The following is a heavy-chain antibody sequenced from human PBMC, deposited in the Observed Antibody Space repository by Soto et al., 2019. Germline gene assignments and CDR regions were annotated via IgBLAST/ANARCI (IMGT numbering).Heavy chain of an antibody. J-gene: IGHJ5*02. CDR2: ISAYNGNT. CDR1: GYTFTSYG. V-gene: IGHV1-18*01. D-gene: IGHD2-2*01. CDR3: AREFASVPAAMLGEYNWFDP. Sequence: QVQLVQSGAEVKKPGASVKVSCKASGYTFTSYGISWVRQAPGQGLEWMGWISAYNGNTNYAQKLQGRVTMTTDTSTSTAYMELRSLRSDDTAVYCCAREFASVPAAMLGEYNWFDPWGQGTLVTVSS.